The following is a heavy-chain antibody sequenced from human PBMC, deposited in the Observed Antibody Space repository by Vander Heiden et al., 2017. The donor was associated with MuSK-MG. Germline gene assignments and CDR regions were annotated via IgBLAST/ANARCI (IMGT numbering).Heavy chain of an antibody. D-gene: IGHD2-21*02. CDR3: AIVLAPGGDNRITFDY. Sequence: QVQLVQSGAEVKKPGSSVKVSCKASGGTFSSYAISWVRQAPGQGLEWMGGIIPIFGTAKYAQKGQGRVTITADESTSTADMERSSMRSEETAVYYCAIVLAPGGDNRITFDYWCQGTMVTVSS. J-gene: IGHJ4*02. CDR1: GGTFSSYA. CDR2: IIPIFGTA. V-gene: IGHV1-69*01.